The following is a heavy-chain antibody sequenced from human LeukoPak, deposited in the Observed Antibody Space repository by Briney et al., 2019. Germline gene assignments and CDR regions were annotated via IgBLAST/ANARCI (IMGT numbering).Heavy chain of an antibody. CDR2: INSDGSST. J-gene: IGHJ5*02. D-gene: IGHD2-15*01. V-gene: IGHV3-74*01. Sequence: GGSLRLFCAASGFTFSRYWMHWVRQGPGKGLVWGSRINSDGSSTSYADAVRGRFTISRDNPKNTLYLQMNSLRAEATAVYYCAREYSTGFDPWGQGTLVTVSS. CDR3: AREYSTGFDP. CDR1: GFTFSRYW.